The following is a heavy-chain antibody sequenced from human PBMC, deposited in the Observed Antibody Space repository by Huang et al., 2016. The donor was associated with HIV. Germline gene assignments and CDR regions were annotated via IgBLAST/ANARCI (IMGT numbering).Heavy chain of an antibody. V-gene: IGHV1-3*04. D-gene: IGHD3-10*02. CDR1: GYTFTNFA. J-gene: IGHJ4*02. CDR2: IDTDKSDT. Sequence: QVQLVQSGAEVKKPGASVKVSCKSSGYTFTNFAMHLVRQAPGQRLEWMGWIDTDKSDTRYSQRFQGRLTITRDTSARTAYMELSSLRSEDTAVYYCARDPHVFVAGPFFDCWGQGTLVTVSS. CDR3: ARDPHVFVAGPFFDC.